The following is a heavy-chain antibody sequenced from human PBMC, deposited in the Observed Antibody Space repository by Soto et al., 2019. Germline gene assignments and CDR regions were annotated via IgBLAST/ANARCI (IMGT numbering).Heavy chain of an antibody. CDR2: IDNAGTDS. CDR3: ARGWFGPDV. J-gene: IGHJ6*04. D-gene: IGHD3-10*01. V-gene: IGHV3-74*01. Sequence: EVQLVESGGGLVQPGGSLRLSCAASGFTLSGRSMHWVRQAPGKGLVWVSGIDNAGTDSTYADSVKGRFTSSRDNGKNMLYLRMNSLRVEDTAVYYCARGWFGPDVWGKGTTVTVSS. CDR1: GFTLSGRS.